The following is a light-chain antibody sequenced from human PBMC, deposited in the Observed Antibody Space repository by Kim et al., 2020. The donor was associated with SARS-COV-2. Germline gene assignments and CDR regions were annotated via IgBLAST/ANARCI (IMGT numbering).Light chain of an antibody. Sequence: ASVGVRGTITCRASQSINNLLAWFQQKPGKAPKLLIHKASTLLSAVPSRFSGSGSATEFTLTISSLQPDDVGTYYCQQYKTYPWTFGPGTKVDIK. CDR2: KAS. J-gene: IGKJ1*01. CDR3: QQYKTYPWT. CDR1: QSINNL. V-gene: IGKV1-5*03.